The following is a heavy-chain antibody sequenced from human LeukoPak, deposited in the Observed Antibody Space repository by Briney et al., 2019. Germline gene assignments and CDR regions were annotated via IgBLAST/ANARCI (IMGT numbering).Heavy chain of an antibody. D-gene: IGHD4-11*01. J-gene: IGHJ4*02. Sequence: GASVKVSCKASGDTFSSYAIDWVRQAPGQGLEWMGIINPSGGSTNFAQKFQGRVTMTTDTSTITVYMELSSLRSEDTAVYYCARWTTTYLDYWGQGTLVTVSS. CDR2: INPSGGST. CDR1: GDTFSSYA. CDR3: ARWTTTYLDY. V-gene: IGHV1-46*01.